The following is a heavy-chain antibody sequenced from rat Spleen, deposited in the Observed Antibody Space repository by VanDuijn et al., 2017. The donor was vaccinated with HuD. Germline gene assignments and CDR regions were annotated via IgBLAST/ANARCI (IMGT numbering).Heavy chain of an antibody. Sequence: EVQLVESDGGLVQPGRSLKLSCEASGFTLSDYYMAWVRQAPTKGLEWIASITAGGGNTYYRDSVKGRFTVSRDHAKNTQYLQMDSLRSEDTATYYCARSVFDYWGQGVMVTVSS. CDR1: GFTLSDYY. J-gene: IGHJ2*01. V-gene: IGHV5S13*01. CDR3: ARSVFDY. CDR2: ITAGGGNT.